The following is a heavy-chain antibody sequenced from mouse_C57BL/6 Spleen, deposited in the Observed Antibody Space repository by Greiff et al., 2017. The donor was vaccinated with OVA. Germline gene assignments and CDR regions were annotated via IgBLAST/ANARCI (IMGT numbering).Heavy chain of an antibody. J-gene: IGHJ4*01. CDR3: ATDYGSGYDYAMDY. D-gene: IGHD1-1*01. CDR2: INPNYGTT. V-gene: IGHV1-39*01. Sequence: VQLQQSGPELVKPGASVKLSCKASGYSFTDYNMNWVKQSNGKSLEWIGVINPNYGTTSYNQKFKGKATLTVDQSSSTAYMQLNSLTSEDSAVYYCATDYGSGYDYAMDYWGQGTSVTVSA. CDR1: GYSFTDYN.